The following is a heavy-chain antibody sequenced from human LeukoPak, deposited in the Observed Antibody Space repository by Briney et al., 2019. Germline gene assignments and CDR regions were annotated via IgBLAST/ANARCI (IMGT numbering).Heavy chain of an antibody. CDR1: GGSISSGSYY. CDR2: IYTSGST. CDR3: ARLGYGGNSGHDY. D-gene: IGHD4-23*01. J-gene: IGHJ4*02. Sequence: PSETPSLTCTVSGGSISSGSYYWSWIRQPAGKGLEWIGRIYTSGSTNYNPSLKSRVTISVDTSKNQFSLKLSSVTAADTAVYYCARLGYGGNSGHDYWGQGTLVTVSS. V-gene: IGHV4-61*02.